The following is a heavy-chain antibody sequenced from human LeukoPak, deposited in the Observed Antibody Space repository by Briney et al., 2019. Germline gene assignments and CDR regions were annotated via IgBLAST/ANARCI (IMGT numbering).Heavy chain of an antibody. J-gene: IGHJ4*02. Sequence: GGSLRLSCAASGFTFDDYAMHWVRQGPGEGLEWVSGISWNSAMIAYADSVKGRFTISRDNAKNSLYLQMNSLRAEDTAFYYCAKATYSTSPGYYFDYWGQGTLVTVSS. CDR2: ISWNSAMI. CDR3: AKATYSTSPGYYFDY. D-gene: IGHD6-6*01. CDR1: GFTFDDYA. V-gene: IGHV3-9*01.